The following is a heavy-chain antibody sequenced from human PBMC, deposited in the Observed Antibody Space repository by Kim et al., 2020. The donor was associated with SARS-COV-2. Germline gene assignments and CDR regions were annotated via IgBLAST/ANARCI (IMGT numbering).Heavy chain of an antibody. CDR3: ARGRHVALFDY. Sequence: ASVKVSCKASGYTFTSNPWHWVRQAPGQRLEWMGWINADNGNTKYSQKFQGRVTITRDTSATTAYMELSSLRSEDTAMYYCARGRHVALFDYGGQGTLVTVSS. CDR2: INADNGNT. CDR1: GYTFTSNP. J-gene: IGHJ4*02. V-gene: IGHV1-3*01. D-gene: IGHD2-21*01.